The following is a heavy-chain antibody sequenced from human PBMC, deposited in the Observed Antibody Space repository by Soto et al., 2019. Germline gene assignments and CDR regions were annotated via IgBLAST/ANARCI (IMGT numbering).Heavy chain of an antibody. J-gene: IGHJ6*02. CDR1: GGSVSGGSYY. CDR2: IYFSGRT. D-gene: IGHD4-17*01. CDR3: SRDVDFGEEDV. Sequence: QVQLQESGPGLVKPSETLSLTCTVSGGSVSGGSYYWNWIRQPPGKGLEWIGYIYFSGRTNYNPDLKXRXTXSXXTSKNQFSLKLTSATAADTAVYYCSRDVDFGEEDVWGQGTTVTVSS. V-gene: IGHV4-61*01.